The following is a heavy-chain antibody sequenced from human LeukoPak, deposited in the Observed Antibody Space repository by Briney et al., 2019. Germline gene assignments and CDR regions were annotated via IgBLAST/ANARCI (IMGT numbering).Heavy chain of an antibody. D-gene: IGHD5-12*01. CDR3: ARSRRESWIYMLY. CDR1: GYSWKSNA. Sequence: GASVKVSFKASGYSWKSNAYSWVRHAPGQGLEWMGWISAYNGNTNYAQKFQGRVTMTTDRSTTTGYMELRSLRSDDTAVYYCARSRRESWIYMLYRGQGALVIVTS. CDR2: ISAYNGNT. V-gene: IGHV1-18*01. J-gene: IGHJ4*02.